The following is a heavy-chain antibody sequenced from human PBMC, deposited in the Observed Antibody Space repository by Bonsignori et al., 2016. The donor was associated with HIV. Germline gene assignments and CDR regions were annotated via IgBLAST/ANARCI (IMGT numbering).Heavy chain of an antibody. D-gene: IGHD2-15*01. Sequence: EVQLVESGGGLVQPGGSLRLSCVASGFTLRIYYMSWVRQAPGKGLEWVASIREGGSATYYTDSVKGRFIISRDDADNSLFLQMESLRVEDTAVYYCAREGWKPLDHWGQGTLVTVSS. CDR1: GFTLRIYY. CDR3: AREGWKPLDH. V-gene: IGHV3-7*03. J-gene: IGHJ4*02. CDR2: IREGGSAT.